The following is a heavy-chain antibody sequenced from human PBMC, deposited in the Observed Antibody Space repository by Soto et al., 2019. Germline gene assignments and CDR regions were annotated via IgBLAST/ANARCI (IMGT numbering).Heavy chain of an antibody. CDR3: ARGHTYYYGSGSYHGGMDV. V-gene: IGHV1-69*12. CDR2: INPIFGTA. J-gene: IGHJ6*02. Sequence: QVQLVQSGAEVKKPGSSVKVSCKASGGTFSSYAISWVRQAPGQGLEWMGGINPIFGTANYAQKFQGRVTITADESTSRAYMELNSLRAEDTAVYYCARGHTYYYGSGSYHGGMDVWGQGTTVTVSS. D-gene: IGHD3-10*01. CDR1: GGTFSSYA.